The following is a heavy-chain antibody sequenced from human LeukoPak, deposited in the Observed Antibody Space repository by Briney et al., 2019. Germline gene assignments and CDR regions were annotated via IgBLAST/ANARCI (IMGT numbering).Heavy chain of an antibody. CDR1: GGSISSSSYY. CDR2: IYYSGST. Sequence: ASETLSLTCTVSGGSISSSSYYWGWIRQPPGQGLEWIGSIYYSGSTYYNPSLKCRVTISVYTSKNQFSLKLSSVTAADTAVDYCATVGYGDYYYYGMDVWGQGTTVTVSS. V-gene: IGHV4-39*01. CDR3: ATVGYGDYYYYGMDV. D-gene: IGHD4-17*01. J-gene: IGHJ6*02.